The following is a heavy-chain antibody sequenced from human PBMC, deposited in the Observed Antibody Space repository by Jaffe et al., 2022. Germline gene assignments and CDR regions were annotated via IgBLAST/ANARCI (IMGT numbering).Heavy chain of an antibody. CDR3: GRTYSYDSSGYYVRGLQTDS. V-gene: IGHV4-59*01. CDR1: GTSISSSY. D-gene: IGHD3-22*01. CDR2: ISYTGST. Sequence: QVQLQESGPGLVKPSETLSLSCTVSGTSISSSYWTWVRQPPGKGLEWIGYISYTGSTNYNPSLKSRVSISVDTSKNQFSLKLSSVTAADTAVYYCGRTYSYDSSGYYVRGLQTDSWGQGTLVTVSS. J-gene: IGHJ4*02.